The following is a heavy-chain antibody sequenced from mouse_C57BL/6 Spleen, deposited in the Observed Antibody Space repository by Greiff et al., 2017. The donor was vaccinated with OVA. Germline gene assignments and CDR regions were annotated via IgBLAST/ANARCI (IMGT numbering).Heavy chain of an antibody. Sequence: EVMLVESGGGLVQPGGSLSLSCAASGFTFTDYYMSWVRQPPGKALEWLGFIRNKANGYTTEYSASVKGRFTISRDNSQSILYLQMNALRAEDSATYYCARYDDYDAGIAYWGQGTLVTVSA. CDR1: GFTFTDYY. J-gene: IGHJ3*01. CDR2: IRNKANGYTT. D-gene: IGHD2-4*01. CDR3: ARYDDYDAGIAY. V-gene: IGHV7-3*01.